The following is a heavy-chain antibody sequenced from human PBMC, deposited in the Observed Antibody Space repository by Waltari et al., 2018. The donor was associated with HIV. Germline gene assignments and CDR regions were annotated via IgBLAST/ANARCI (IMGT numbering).Heavy chain of an antibody. D-gene: IGHD6-13*01. V-gene: IGHV3-48*01. J-gene: IGHJ4*02. CDR3: ARAQGGQQPPVY. CDR1: GFTFSSYS. Sequence: EVQLVESGGGLVQPGGSLRLSCAASGFTFSSYSMNWVRQAPGKGVEWVSDISSSSSTIYYADSVKGRFTISRDNAKNSLYLQMNSLRAEDTAVYYCARAQGGQQPPVYWGQGTLVTVSS. CDR2: ISSSSSTI.